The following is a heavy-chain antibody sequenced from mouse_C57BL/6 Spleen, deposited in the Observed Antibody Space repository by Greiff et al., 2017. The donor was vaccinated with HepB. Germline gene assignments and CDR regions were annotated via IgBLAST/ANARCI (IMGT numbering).Heavy chain of an antibody. D-gene: IGHD1-1*01. V-gene: IGHV5-17*01. CDR1: GFTFSDYG. Sequence: EVKLVESGGGLVKPGGSLKLSCAASGFTFSDYGMHWVRQAPEKGLEWVAYISSGSGTIYYADTVKGRFTISRDNAKNTLFLQMTSLRSEDTAMYYCARPTVVATRYFDVWGTGTTVTVSS. J-gene: IGHJ1*03. CDR3: ARPTVVATRYFDV. CDR2: ISSGSGTI.